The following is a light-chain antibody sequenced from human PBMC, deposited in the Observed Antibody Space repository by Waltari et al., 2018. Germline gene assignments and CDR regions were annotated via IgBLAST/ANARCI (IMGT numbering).Light chain of an antibody. CDR3: QAWATGTDVI. J-gene: IGLJ2*01. V-gene: IGLV3-1*01. CDR1: QLGDKD. CDR2: QNT. Sequence: SYELTQPPSVSVSPGPTATITCSGDQLGDKDVCWHQQKPGQSPVVVIYQNTKRPSGIPERFSGSNSENTATLTISGTQAMDEADYYCQAWATGTDVIFGGGTKVTVL.